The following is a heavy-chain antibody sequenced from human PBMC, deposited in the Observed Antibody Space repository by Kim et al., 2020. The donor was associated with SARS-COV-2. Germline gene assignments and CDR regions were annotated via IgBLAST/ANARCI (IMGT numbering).Heavy chain of an antibody. D-gene: IGHD5-12*01. Sequence: SETLSLTCAVYGGSFSGYYWSWIRQPPGKGLEWIGEINHSGSTNYNPSLKSRVTISVDTSKNQFSLKLSSVTAADTAVYYCARGPFKGGYVNYYYYGMDVWGQGTTVTVSS. CDR3: ARGPFKGGYVNYYYYGMDV. V-gene: IGHV4-34*01. CDR1: GGSFSGYY. CDR2: INHSGST. J-gene: IGHJ6*02.